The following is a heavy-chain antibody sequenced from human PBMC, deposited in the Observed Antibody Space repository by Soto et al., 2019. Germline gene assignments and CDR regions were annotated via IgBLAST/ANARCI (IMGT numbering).Heavy chain of an antibody. J-gene: IGHJ6*03. CDR3: ARKGYSYGSYYYYYMEV. V-gene: IGHV4-34*01. D-gene: IGHD5-18*01. CDR1: GGSFSGYY. CDR2: INHSGST. Sequence: SETLSLTCAVYGGSFSGYYWSWIRQPPGKGLEWIGEINHSGSTNYNPSLKSRVTISVDTSKNQFSLKLSSVTAADTAVYFCARKGYSYGSYYYYYMEVWGKGTTVTVSS.